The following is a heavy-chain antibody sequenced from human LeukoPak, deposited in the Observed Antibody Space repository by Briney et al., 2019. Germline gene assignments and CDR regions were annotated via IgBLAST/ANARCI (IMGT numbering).Heavy chain of an antibody. CDR1: GGSFSGYY. Sequence: PETLSLTCAVYGGSFSGYYWCWIRQPPGKGLEWIGEINHSGSTNYNPSLKSRVTISVDTSKNQFSLKLSSVTAADTAVYYCARGNSRRYYFDYWGQGTLVTVSS. CDR3: ARGNSRRYYFDY. J-gene: IGHJ4*02. D-gene: IGHD6-13*01. V-gene: IGHV4-34*01. CDR2: INHSGST.